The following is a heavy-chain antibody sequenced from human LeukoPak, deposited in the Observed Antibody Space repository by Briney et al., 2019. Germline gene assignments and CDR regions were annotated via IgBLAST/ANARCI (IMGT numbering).Heavy chain of an antibody. CDR2: IYYSGST. J-gene: IGHJ4*02. CDR1: GGSISSYY. V-gene: IGHV4-59*01. CDR3: ARDAGGRDDY. Sequence: SEALSLTCTVSGGSISSYYWSWIRQPPGKGLEWIGYIYYSGSTNYNPSLKSRVTISVDTSKNQFSLKLSSVTAADTAVYYCARDAGGRDDYWGQGTLVTVSS. D-gene: IGHD2-15*01.